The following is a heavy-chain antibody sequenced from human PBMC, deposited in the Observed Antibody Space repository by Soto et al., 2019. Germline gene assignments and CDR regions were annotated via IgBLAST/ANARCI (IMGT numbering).Heavy chain of an antibody. D-gene: IGHD3-9*01. Sequence: GALLKVSSEPCGYTFTRYAMHWVRQAPGQRLEWMGWINAGNGNTKYSQKFQGRDSITRDTSASTAYMGLSSLRSESTAVYYCARFLTGYPDYYYYGMDVWGQGTTVTVSS. CDR3: ARFLTGYPDYYYYGMDV. V-gene: IGHV1-3*01. J-gene: IGHJ6*02. CDR1: GYTFTRYA. CDR2: INAGNGNT.